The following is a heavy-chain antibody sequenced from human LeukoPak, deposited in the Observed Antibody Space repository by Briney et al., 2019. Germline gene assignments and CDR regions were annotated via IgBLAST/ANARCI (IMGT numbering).Heavy chain of an antibody. D-gene: IGHD5-18*01. CDR3: ARVPDTAGYYGMDV. CDR2: IYYSGST. J-gene: IGHJ6*02. CDR1: GGSISSYY. V-gene: IGHV4-59*01. Sequence: PSETLSLTCTVSGGSISSYYWSWIRQPPGKGLEWIGYIYYSGSTNYNPSLKSRVTISVDTSKNQFSLKLSSVTAADTAVYYCARVPDTAGYYGMDVWGQGTTVTVSS.